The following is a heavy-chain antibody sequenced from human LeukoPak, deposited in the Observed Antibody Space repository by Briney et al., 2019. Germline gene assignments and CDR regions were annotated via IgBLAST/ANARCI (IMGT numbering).Heavy chain of an antibody. CDR2: SSSSNSYI. CDR3: ARYCSSTSCHAGDY. Sequence: PGGSLRLSWAPSGFTFSIYSMNWARHAPGKGREWVSSSSSSNSYIYYADSVKGRFTISRDNAKNSLYLQRKSLRAEDTAVYYCARYCSSTSCHAGDYWGQGALVTVSS. J-gene: IGHJ4*02. CDR1: GFTFSIYS. D-gene: IGHD2-2*01. V-gene: IGHV3-21*01.